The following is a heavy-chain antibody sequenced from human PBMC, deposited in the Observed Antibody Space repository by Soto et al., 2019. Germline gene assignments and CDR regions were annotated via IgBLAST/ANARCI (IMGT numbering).Heavy chain of an antibody. CDR2: IYYSGST. CDR3: ARLLGGTNWFDP. V-gene: IGHV4-39*01. D-gene: IGHD1-26*01. J-gene: IGHJ5*02. CDR1: GGSISSSSYY. Sequence: SETLSLTCTVSGGSISSSSYYWCWIRQPPWKGLEWIGSIYYSGSTYYNPSPKSRVTISVDTSKNQFSLKLSSVTAADTAVYYCARLLGGTNWFDPWGQGXLVTVYS.